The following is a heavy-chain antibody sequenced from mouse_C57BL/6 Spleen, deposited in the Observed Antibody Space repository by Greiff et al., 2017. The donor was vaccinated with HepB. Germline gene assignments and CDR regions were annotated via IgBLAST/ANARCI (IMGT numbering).Heavy chain of an antibody. V-gene: IGHV7-3*01. D-gene: IGHD1-3*01. CDR2: IRNKANGYTT. CDR3: ARRDNTGYYFDY. CDR1: GFTFTDYY. Sequence: EVKLMESGGGLVQPGGSLSLSCAASGFTFTDYYMSWVRQPPGKALEWLGFIRNKANGYTTAYSASVKGRFTISRDNSQSILYLQMNALRAEDSATYYCARRDNTGYYFDYWGQGTTLTVSS. J-gene: IGHJ2*01.